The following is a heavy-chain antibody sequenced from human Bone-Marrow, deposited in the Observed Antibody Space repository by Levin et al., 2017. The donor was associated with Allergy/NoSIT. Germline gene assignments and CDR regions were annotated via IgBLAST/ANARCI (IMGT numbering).Heavy chain of an antibody. CDR1: GFTFSSYG. J-gene: IGHJ6*02. CDR2: IWYIGSDK. Sequence: GGSLRLSCAASGFTFSSYGMHWVRQAPGKGLEWVAAIWYIGSDKYHADSGKGRFTISRDNSKNTLYLQMNSLRAEDTAVYYCSRHIDYNNCVVLRGFLDVWGQGTTVTVSS. V-gene: IGHV3-33*01. CDR3: SRHIDYNNCVVLRGFLDV. D-gene: IGHD4-11*01.